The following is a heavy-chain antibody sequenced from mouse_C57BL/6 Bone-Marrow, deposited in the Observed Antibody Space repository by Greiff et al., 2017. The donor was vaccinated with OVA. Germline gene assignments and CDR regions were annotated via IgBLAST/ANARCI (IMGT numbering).Heavy chain of an antibody. D-gene: IGHD2-3*01. CDR2: ISDGGSYT. J-gene: IGHJ3*01. V-gene: IGHV5-4*03. CDR1: GFTFSSYA. Sequence: EVKLVESGGGLVKPGGSLKLSCAASGFTFSSYAMSWVRQTPEKRLEWVATISDGGSYTYYPDNVKGRFTISRDNAKNNLYLQMSHLKSEDTAMYYCADCYPWFAYWGQGTLVTVSA. CDR3: ADCYPWFAY.